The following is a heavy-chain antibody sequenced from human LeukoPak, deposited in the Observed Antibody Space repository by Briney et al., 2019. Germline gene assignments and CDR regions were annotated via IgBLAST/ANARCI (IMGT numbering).Heavy chain of an antibody. CDR1: GYTFTSYD. V-gene: IGHV1-8*03. CDR3: ARGWKDYGDYFGWFDP. J-gene: IGHJ5*02. D-gene: IGHD4-17*01. CDR2: MNPNSGNT. Sequence: ASVKVSCKASGYTFTSYDINWVRQATGQGLEWMGWMNPNSGNTGYAQKFQGRVTITRNTSISTAYMELSRLRSDDTAVYYCARGWKDYGDYFGWFDPWGQGTLVTVSS.